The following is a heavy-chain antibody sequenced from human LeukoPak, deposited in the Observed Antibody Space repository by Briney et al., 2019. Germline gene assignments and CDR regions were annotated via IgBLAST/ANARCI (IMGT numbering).Heavy chain of an antibody. J-gene: IGHJ4*02. CDR3: AKDKGRFPGY. V-gene: IGHV3-30*02. D-gene: IGHD3-3*01. CDR1: GFTVSSYG. CDR2: TRFDGNFK. Sequence: PGGSLRLSCAASGFTVSSYGMHWVRQAPGKGLEWVAFTRFDGNFKYYADSVKGRFTISRDNSKNTLYLQMNSLRAEDTAVYYCAKDKGRFPGYWGQGTLVTVSS.